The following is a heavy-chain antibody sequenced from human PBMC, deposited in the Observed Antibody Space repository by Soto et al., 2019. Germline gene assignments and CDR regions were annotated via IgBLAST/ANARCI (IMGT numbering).Heavy chain of an antibody. J-gene: IGHJ5*02. D-gene: IGHD4-17*01. V-gene: IGHV4-4*02. CDR2: IYHSGST. Sequence: SETLSLTWAVSGGSISSSNWWSWVRQPPGKGLEWIGEIYHSGSTNYNPSLKSRVTISVDKSKNQFSLKLSSVTAADTAVYYCAGYFGDYPRGEYNWFAPWGQGTLVIVSS. CDR1: GGSISSSNW. CDR3: AGYFGDYPRGEYNWFAP.